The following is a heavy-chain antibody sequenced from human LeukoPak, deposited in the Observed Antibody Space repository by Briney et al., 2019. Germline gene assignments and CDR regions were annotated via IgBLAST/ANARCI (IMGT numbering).Heavy chain of an antibody. D-gene: IGHD3-9*01. V-gene: IGHV1-69*13. CDR1: GGTFSSYV. J-gene: IGHJ5*02. CDR2: ILPIFGTS. CDR3: ARAEDQGRYFDWLPGFDP. Sequence: SVKVSCKASGGTFSSYVINWVRQAPGQGLEWMGGILPIFGTSIYAQQFQGRVTITADESTNTAYMELDRLRSDDTATYYCARAEDQGRYFDWLPGFDPWGQGALVTVSS.